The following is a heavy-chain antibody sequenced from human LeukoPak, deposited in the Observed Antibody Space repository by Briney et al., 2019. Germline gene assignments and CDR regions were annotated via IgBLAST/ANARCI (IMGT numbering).Heavy chain of an antibody. CDR3: LVRGVITLTYFDY. CDR1: GYTFTGYY. V-gene: IGHV1-2*02. Sequence: ASVKVSCKASGYTFTGYYMHWVRQAPGQGLEWMGWINPNSGGTNYAQKFQGRVTMTRDTSISTAYMELSRLGSDDTAVYYCLVRGVITLTYFDYWGQGTLVTVSS. CDR2: INPNSGGT. D-gene: IGHD3-10*01. J-gene: IGHJ4*02.